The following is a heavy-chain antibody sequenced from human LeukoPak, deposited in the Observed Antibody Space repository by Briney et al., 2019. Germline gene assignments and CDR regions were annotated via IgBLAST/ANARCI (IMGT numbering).Heavy chain of an antibody. V-gene: IGHV3-9*01. D-gene: IGHD2-2*01. J-gene: IGHJ4*02. CDR3: AKASLGGYCSSTSCWINYFDY. CDR1: GFTFDDYA. CDR2: ISWKSGSI. Sequence: GGSLRLSCAASGFTFDDYAMHWVRQAPGKGLEWVSGISWKSGSIGYADSVKGRFTISGDNAKNSLYLQMNSLRAEDTALYYCAKASLGGYCSSTSCWINYFDYWGQGTLVTVSS.